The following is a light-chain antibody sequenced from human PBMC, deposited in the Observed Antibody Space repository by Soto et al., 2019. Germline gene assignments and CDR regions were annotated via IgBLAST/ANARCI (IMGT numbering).Light chain of an antibody. Sequence: EIVLTQSPGTLYLSPGDRATLSCRASQTITPTFLAWYQQKPGQAPRLLIYGASSRATDIPDRFSGSGSGTDFALTISKLEAEDFAVYYCQQFGVSPTFGGGTKVEIK. V-gene: IGKV3-20*01. J-gene: IGKJ4*01. CDR2: GAS. CDR3: QQFGVSPT. CDR1: QTITPTF.